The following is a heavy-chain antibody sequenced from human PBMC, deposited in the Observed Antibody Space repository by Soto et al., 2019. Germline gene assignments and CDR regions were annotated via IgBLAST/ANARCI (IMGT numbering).Heavy chain of an antibody. Sequence: QVQLQESGPGLVKPSETLSLTCTVSGGSISSDYWSWIRQPPGKGLEWIGYIYYSGSTNYNHSLTSRVTISVATSKNQFSLKLRSVTAADTAVYYCARGFSSRRYYFDYSCQGTLVTVSS. CDR3: ARGFSSRRYYFDY. V-gene: IGHV4-59*01. J-gene: IGHJ4*02. CDR1: GGSISSDY. CDR2: IYYSGST. D-gene: IGHD6-13*01.